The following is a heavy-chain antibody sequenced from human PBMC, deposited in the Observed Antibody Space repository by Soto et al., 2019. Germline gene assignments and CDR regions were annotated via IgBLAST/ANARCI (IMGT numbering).Heavy chain of an antibody. D-gene: IGHD3-22*01. CDR1: GFTFSSYA. CDR3: ARDPPTDFSGYYSYYFDY. J-gene: IGHJ4*02. V-gene: IGHV3-30-3*01. CDR2: ISYDGSNK. Sequence: QVQLVESGGGLVKPGGSLRLSCAASGFTFSSYAMHWVRQAPGKGLEWVAVISYDGSNKYYADSVKGRFTISRDNSKNTLYLQMNSLRAEDTAVYYCARDPPTDFSGYYSYYFDYWGQGTLVTVSS.